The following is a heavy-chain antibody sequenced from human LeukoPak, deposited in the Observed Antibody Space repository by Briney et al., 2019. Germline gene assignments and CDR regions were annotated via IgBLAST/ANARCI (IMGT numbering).Heavy chain of an antibody. Sequence: GGSLRLSCAASGFTFRSYAMSWVRQAPGKGLEWVSSIGGSDGRTYYADSVKGRFTISRDNSKNTLYLQMNSLRAEDTAVYYCAKDRGVVVIAMIDYWGQGTLVTVSS. J-gene: IGHJ4*02. D-gene: IGHD2-21*01. CDR1: GFTFRSYA. CDR2: IGGSDGRT. V-gene: IGHV3-23*01. CDR3: AKDRGVVVIAMIDY.